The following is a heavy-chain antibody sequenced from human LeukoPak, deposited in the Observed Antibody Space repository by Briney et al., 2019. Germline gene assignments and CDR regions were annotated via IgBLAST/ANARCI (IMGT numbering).Heavy chain of an antibody. CDR1: GFTFSSYA. Sequence: GGSLRLSCAASGFTFSSYAMSWVRQAPGKGLEWVSAISGSGGSTYYADSVKGRFTISRDNSKNTLYLQMNSLRAEDTAVYYCAKDTRYYDFWSGSYGMDVWGQGTTVTVSS. J-gene: IGHJ6*02. V-gene: IGHV3-23*01. CDR2: ISGSGGST. D-gene: IGHD3-3*01. CDR3: AKDTRYYDFWSGSYGMDV.